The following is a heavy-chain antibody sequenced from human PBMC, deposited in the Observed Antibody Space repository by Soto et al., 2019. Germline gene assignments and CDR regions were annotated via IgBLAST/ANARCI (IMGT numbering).Heavy chain of an antibody. J-gene: IGHJ6*03. Sequence: ASVKVSCKASGHTFTSYYMHWVRQAPGQGLEWMGIINPSGGSTSYAQKFQGRVTMTRDTSTSTVYMELSSLRSEDTAVYYCARDYDYGSGSYYPDYYYYYYMDVWGKGTTVTVSS. D-gene: IGHD3-10*01. CDR1: GHTFTSYY. CDR3: ARDYDYGSGSYYPDYYYYYYMDV. CDR2: INPSGGST. V-gene: IGHV1-46*03.